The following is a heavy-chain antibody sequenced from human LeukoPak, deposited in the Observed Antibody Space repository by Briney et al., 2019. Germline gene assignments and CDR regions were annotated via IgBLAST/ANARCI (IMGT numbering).Heavy chain of an antibody. D-gene: IGHD2-21*02. CDR2: IKSKSDGGTT. CDR1: GFTFTNAW. J-gene: IGHJ4*02. Sequence: GGSLRLSCTAAGFTFTNAWMSWVRQAPGKGLEWVGHIKSKSDGGTTDSAEPVKGRFTLSRDDLKGIVFLQMSSLKVEDTAVYYCTTAGYNYGGDAPFDYWGRGTLVTVSS. V-gene: IGHV3-15*01. CDR3: TTAGYNYGGDAPFDY.